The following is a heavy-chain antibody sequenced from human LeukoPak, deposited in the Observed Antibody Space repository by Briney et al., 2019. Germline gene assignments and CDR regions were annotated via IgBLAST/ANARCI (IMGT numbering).Heavy chain of an antibody. CDR3: ASTNVRGGYLDH. J-gene: IGHJ4*02. CDR1: RFTFSSYV. CDR2: IYSGGST. Sequence: GGSLRLSCAASRFTFSSYVMSWVRQAPGKGLEWVSVIYSGGSTYYADSVKGRFTISRDNSKNTLYLQMNSLRAEDTAVYYCASTNVRGGYLDHWGQGTLVTVSS. D-gene: IGHD3-10*01. V-gene: IGHV3-53*01.